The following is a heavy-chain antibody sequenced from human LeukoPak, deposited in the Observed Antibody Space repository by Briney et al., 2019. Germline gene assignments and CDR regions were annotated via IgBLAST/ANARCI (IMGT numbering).Heavy chain of an antibody. CDR1: GGSISSGGYY. D-gene: IGHD3-3*01. CDR3: ARDLTIFGVVTINDAFDI. CDR2: IYFSGST. Sequence: SETLSLTCIVSGGSISSGGYYSSWIRQHPGKGLEWLGYIYFSGSTYEHTSLKRRVTISVDTSKNQFSLKLSSVTAADTAVYYCARDLTIFGVVTINDAFDIWGQGTMVTVSS. V-gene: IGHV4-31*03. J-gene: IGHJ3*02.